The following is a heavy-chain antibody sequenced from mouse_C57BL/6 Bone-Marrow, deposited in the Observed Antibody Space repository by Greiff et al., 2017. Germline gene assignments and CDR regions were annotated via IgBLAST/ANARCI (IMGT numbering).Heavy chain of an antibody. V-gene: IGHV5-2*01. CDR3: ARKLEFNGSFYYKAMDD. CDR1: EYEFPSHD. J-gene: IGHJ4*01. D-gene: IGHD1-1*01. CDR2: INSDGGST. Sequence: EVHLVESGGGLVQPGESLKLSCESNEYEFPSHDMSWVRKTPEKRLELVAAINSDGGSTYYPDTMERRFIISRDNTKKTLYLQMSSLRSEDTDLYYCARKLEFNGSFYYKAMDDWGQGTSVTVSS.